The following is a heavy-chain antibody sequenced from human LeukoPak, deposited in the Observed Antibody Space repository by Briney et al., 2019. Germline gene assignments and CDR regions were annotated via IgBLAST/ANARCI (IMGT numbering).Heavy chain of an antibody. D-gene: IGHD3-22*01. Sequence: SETLSLTCTVSGGSISSYYWSWIRQPAGKGLEWIGRIYTSGSTNYNPSLKSRVTISVDTSKNQFSLKLSSVTAADTAVYYCARDRRGYYDSSGYGYWFDPWGQGTLVTVSS. J-gene: IGHJ5*02. V-gene: IGHV4-4*07. CDR3: ARDRRGYYDSSGYGYWFDP. CDR2: IYTSGST. CDR1: GGSISSYY.